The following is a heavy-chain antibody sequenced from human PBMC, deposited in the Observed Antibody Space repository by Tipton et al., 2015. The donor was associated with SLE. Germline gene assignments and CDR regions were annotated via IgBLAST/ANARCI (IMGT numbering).Heavy chain of an antibody. D-gene: IGHD3-9*01. CDR1: GGSFSGYY. CDR2: INHSGAT. Sequence: LRLSCTVYGGSFSGYYWSWIRQPPGKGLEWIGEINHSGATNYNSSLKSRVTISVDTSRNQFSLKVNSVTAADTAVYYCARGLYDILTGYLLWVYCDYWGQGTLVTVPS. CDR3: ARGLYDILTGYLLWVYCDY. J-gene: IGHJ4*02. V-gene: IGHV4-34*01.